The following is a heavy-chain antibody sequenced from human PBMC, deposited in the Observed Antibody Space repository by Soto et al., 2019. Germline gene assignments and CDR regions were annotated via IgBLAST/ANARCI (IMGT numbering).Heavy chain of an antibody. CDR1: GYTFTSYG. V-gene: IGHV1-18*01. Sequence: GASVKVSCKASGYTFTSYGISWVRQAPGQGLEWMGWISAYNGNTNYAQKLQGRVTMTTDTSTSTAYMELRSLRSDDTAVYYCAIALVSYYYYYGMDVWGQGTTVTVSS. CDR2: ISAYNGNT. D-gene: IGHD1-20*01. CDR3: AIALVSYYYYYGMDV. J-gene: IGHJ6*02.